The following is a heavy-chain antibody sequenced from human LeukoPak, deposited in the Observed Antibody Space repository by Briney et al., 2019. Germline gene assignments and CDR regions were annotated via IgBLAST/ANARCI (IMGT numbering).Heavy chain of an antibody. V-gene: IGHV3-30*03. CDR2: ISYDGSNK. Sequence: GGSLRLSCAASGFTFSSYRMNWVRQAPGKGLEWVAVISYDGSNKYYADSVKGRFTISRDNSKNTLYLQMNSLRAEDTAVYYCARGNGVPAATPYYDFWSGYRHFDYWGQGTLVTVSS. J-gene: IGHJ4*02. CDR3: ARGNGVPAATPYYDFWSGYRHFDY. D-gene: IGHD3-3*01. CDR1: GFTFSSYR.